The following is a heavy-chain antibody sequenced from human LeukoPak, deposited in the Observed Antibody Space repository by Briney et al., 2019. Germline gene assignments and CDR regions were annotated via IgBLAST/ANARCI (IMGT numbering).Heavy chain of an antibody. CDR1: GYTFTGYY. D-gene: IGHD5-18*01. CDR3: ARFSYGFLH. J-gene: IGHJ4*02. Sequence: GASVKVSCKASGYTFTGYYIHWVQQAPGQGLEWMGIINPSGGSTSYAQKFQDRVTMTRDTSTSTVYMELSSLRSEDTAVYYCARFSYGFLHWGQGTLVTVSS. CDR2: INPSGGST. V-gene: IGHV1-46*01.